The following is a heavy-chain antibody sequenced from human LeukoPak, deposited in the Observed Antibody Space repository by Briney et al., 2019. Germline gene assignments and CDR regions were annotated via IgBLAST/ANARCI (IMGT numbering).Heavy chain of an antibody. CDR1: GFSLSTSGVG. D-gene: IGHD6-19*01. Sequence: SGPTLEKPTQTLTLTCTLSGFSLSTSGVGVGWIRQPPGKALEWLALIYWNDDKRYSPSLKSRLTITKDTSKNQVVLTMTNMDPVDTATYYCAHFGLMAGYFDYWGQGTLVTVSS. CDR3: AHFGLMAGYFDY. V-gene: IGHV2-5*01. J-gene: IGHJ4*02. CDR2: IYWNDDK.